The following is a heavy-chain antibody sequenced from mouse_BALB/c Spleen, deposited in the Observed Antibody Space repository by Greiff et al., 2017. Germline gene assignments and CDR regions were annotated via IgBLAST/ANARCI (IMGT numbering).Heavy chain of an antibody. V-gene: IGHV2-9*02. CDR1: GFSLTSYG. Sequence: VQLQQSGPGLVAPSQSLSITCTVSGFSLTSYGVHWVRQPPGKGLEWLGVIWAGGSTNYNSALMSRLSISKDNSKSQVFLKMNSLQTDDTAMYYCARVGGYDGYYFDYWGQGTTLTVSS. D-gene: IGHD2-2*01. CDR3: ARVGGYDGYYFDY. J-gene: IGHJ2*01. CDR2: IWAGGST.